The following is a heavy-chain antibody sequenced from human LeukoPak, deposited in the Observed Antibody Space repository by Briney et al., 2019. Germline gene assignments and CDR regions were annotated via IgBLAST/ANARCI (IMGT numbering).Heavy chain of an antibody. CDR1: GFTLSSYW. CDR2: INSDGSST. J-gene: IGHJ4*02. CDR3: ARDLLGNSGSYLRHPNGPPFDY. V-gene: IGHV3-74*01. D-gene: IGHD1-26*01. Sequence: PGGSLRLSCAASGFTLSSYWMHWVRQAPGKGLVWVSRINSDGSSTIYADSVKGRFTISRDKAKKTVCLQMNSLRAEDTAVYHCARDLLGNSGSYLRHPNGPPFDYWGQGTLVTVSS.